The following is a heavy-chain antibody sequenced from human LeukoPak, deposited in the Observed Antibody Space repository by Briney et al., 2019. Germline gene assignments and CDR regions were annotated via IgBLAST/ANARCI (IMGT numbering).Heavy chain of an antibody. J-gene: IGHJ5*02. V-gene: IGHV1-69*04. CDR3: ARSYGGKVNWFDP. CDR2: IIPILGIA. Sequence: SVKVSCKASGGTFSSYAISWVRQAPGQGLEWMGRIIPILGIANYVQKFQGRVTITADKSTSTAYMELSSLRSEDTAVYYCARSYGGKVNWFDPWGQGTLVTVSS. D-gene: IGHD4-23*01. CDR1: GGTFSSYA.